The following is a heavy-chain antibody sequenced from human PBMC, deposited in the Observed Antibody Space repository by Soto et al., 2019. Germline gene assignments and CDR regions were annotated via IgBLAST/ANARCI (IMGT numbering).Heavy chain of an antibody. J-gene: IGHJ3*02. CDR3: AFYDSSGYDAFDI. D-gene: IGHD3-22*01. CDR1: GGSISSSNW. Sequence: SETLSLTCAVSGGSISSSNWWSWVRQPPGKGLEWIGEIYHSGSTNYNPSLKSRVTISVDKSKNQFSLKLSSVTAADTAVYYCAFYDSSGYDAFDIWGQGTMVTVSS. V-gene: IGHV4-4*02. CDR2: IYHSGST.